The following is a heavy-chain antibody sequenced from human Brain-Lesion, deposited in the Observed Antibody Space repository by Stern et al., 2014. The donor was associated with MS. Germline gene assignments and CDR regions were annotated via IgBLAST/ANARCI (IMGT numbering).Heavy chain of an antibody. Sequence: VQLVESGAEVKKPGASVKVSCKTSGYIFTGYYIHWVRQAPGQGLEWMAWINPNTGSTKYAQTVQGRVTMSRDTPNSTAYGEVSSLTSDDTAVYYCARDQRGITIFGVVTDYYYLGMDVWGQGTTVTVSS. V-gene: IGHV1-2*02. D-gene: IGHD3-3*01. J-gene: IGHJ6*02. CDR3: ARDQRGITIFGVVTDYYYLGMDV. CDR1: GYIFTGYY. CDR2: INPNTGST.